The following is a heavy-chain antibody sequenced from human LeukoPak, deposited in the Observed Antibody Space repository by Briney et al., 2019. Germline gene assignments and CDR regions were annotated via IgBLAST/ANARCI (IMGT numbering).Heavy chain of an antibody. J-gene: IGHJ6*02. CDR3: ARERDSSSWHYYYYYGMDI. V-gene: IGHV1-46*01. CDR2: INPSGDST. CDR1: GYTFTSYY. Sequence: ASVKVSCKASGYTFTSYYMHWVRQAPGQGLEWMGIINPSGDSTSYAQKLQGRVTMTRDTSTSTVYMELSSLTSDDTAVYYCARERDSSSWHYYYYYGMDIWGQGTTVTVSS. D-gene: IGHD6-13*01.